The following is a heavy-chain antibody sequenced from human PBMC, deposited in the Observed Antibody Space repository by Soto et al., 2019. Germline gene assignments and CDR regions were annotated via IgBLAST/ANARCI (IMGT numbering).Heavy chain of an antibody. CDR3: AGPEYSGSYWVSWYYFDY. Sequence: ASVKVSCKASASTFTSYGISWVRQAPGQGLEWMGWISPNYGKTNYAQKFQGRVTITADESTSTAYMELSSLRSEDTAVYYCAGPEYSGSYWVSWYYFDYWGQGTLVTVSS. V-gene: IGHV1-69*13. CDR2: ISPNYGKT. J-gene: IGHJ4*02. CDR1: ASTFTSYG. D-gene: IGHD1-26*01.